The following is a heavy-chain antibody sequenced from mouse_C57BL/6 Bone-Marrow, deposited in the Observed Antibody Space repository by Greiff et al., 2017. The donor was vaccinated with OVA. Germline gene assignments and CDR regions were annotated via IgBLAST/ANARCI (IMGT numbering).Heavy chain of an antibody. CDR2: LYPRSGNT. V-gene: IGHV1-81*01. CDR3: ARGGNYYGSRNFDY. J-gene: IGHJ2*01. Sequence: QVHVKQSGAELARPGASVKLSCKASGYTFTSYGISWVKQRTGQGLEWIGELYPRSGNTYYNEKFKGKATLTADKSSSTAYMELRSLTSEDSAVYFCARGGNYYGSRNFDYWGQGTTLTVSS. D-gene: IGHD1-1*01. CDR1: GYTFTSYG.